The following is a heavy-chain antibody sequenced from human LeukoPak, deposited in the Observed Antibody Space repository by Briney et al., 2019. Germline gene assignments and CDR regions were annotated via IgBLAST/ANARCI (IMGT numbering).Heavy chain of an antibody. D-gene: IGHD3-3*01. CDR2: IGSSGGTK. J-gene: IGHJ4*02. V-gene: IGHV3-48*03. Sequence: GGSLRLSCAASGFTFGGYDMNWVRQAPGKGLEWVSYIGSSGGTKYYADPVKGRFTISRDNAKNSMSLQMNSLRAEDTAVYYCAREFGGIFDFWGQRTLVTVSS. CDR1: GFTFGGYD. CDR3: AREFGGIFDF.